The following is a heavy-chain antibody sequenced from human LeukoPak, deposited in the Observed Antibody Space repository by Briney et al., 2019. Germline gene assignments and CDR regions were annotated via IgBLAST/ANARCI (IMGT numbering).Heavy chain of an antibody. CDR3: ARARYSYGYVLHY. J-gene: IGHJ4*02. Sequence: SETLSLTCAVYGGSFSGYYWSWLRQPPGKGLEWIGEINHSGSTNYNPSLRSRVTISVDTSKNQFSLKLSSVTAADTAVYYCARARYSYGYVLHYWGQGTLVTVSS. CDR2: INHSGST. CDR1: GGSFSGYY. D-gene: IGHD5-18*01. V-gene: IGHV4-34*01.